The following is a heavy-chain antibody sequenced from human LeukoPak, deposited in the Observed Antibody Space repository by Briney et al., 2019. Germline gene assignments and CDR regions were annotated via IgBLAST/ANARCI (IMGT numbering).Heavy chain of an antibody. V-gene: IGHV3-23*01. CDR1: GFTFSSYA. J-gene: IGHJ4*02. CDR2: ISGSGGST. CDR3: AKYYDFWSGYFDY. D-gene: IGHD3-3*01. Sequence: GGSLRLSCAASGFTFSSYAMSWVRQAPGKELEWVSAISGSGGSTYYADSVKGRFTISRDNSKNTLYLQMNSLRAEDTAVYYCAKYYDFWSGYFDYWGQGTLVTVSS.